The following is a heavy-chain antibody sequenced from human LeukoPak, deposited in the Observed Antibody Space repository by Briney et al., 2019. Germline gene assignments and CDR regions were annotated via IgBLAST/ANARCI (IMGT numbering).Heavy chain of an antibody. CDR3: ARDRSSGSNYGDY. CDR1: GYTFTSHG. CDR2: ISAYNGAT. Sequence: ASVKVSCKASGYTFTSHGITWVRQAHGQGLEWLGWISAYNGATNYAQRLQGRVTMTTDTSTNTAYMDLRSLRSDDTAVYYCARDRSSGSNYGDYWGQGTLVTVSS. J-gene: IGHJ4*02. D-gene: IGHD1-26*01. V-gene: IGHV1-18*01.